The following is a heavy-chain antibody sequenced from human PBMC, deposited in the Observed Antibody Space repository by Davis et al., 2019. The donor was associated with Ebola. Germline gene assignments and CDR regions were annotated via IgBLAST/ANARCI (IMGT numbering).Heavy chain of an antibody. CDR1: GFTFSSYG. D-gene: IGHD6-13*01. CDR2: ISYDGSNK. Sequence: PGGSLRLSCAASGFTFSSYGMHWVRQAPGKGLEWVAVISYDGSNKYYADSVKGRFTISRDNSKNTLYLQMNSLRAEDTAVYYCAKVRMYSSSWYLVPQSYFDIWGQGTMVTVSS. V-gene: IGHV3-30*18. CDR3: AKVRMYSSSWYLVPQSYFDI. J-gene: IGHJ3*02.